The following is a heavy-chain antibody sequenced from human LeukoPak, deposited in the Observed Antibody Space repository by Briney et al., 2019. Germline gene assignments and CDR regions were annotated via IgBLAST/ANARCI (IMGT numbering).Heavy chain of an antibody. CDR2: IYTSGST. D-gene: IGHD3-22*01. J-gene: IGHJ4*02. CDR1: GGSISSYY. V-gene: IGHV4-4*07. Sequence: SETLSLTCIVSGGSISSYYWSWIRQPAGKGLEWIGRIYTSGSTNYNPSLKSRVTMSVDTSKNQFSLKLSSVTAADTAVYYCARSNSGYYEYYLDYWGQGTLVTVSS. CDR3: ARSNSGYYEYYLDY.